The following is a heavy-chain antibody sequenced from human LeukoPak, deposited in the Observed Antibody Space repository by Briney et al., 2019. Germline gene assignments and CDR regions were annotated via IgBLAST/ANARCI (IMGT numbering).Heavy chain of an antibody. V-gene: IGHV5-51*01. D-gene: IGHD3-16*02. CDR1: GYTFTSYW. CDR2: IYPGDSDT. Sequence: ASVKVSCKASGYTFTSYWIGWVRQMPGKGLEWMGIIYPGDSDTKYSPSFQGQVTISADTSISTAYLQWSSLKASDTAIYYCARLPFSSYYDYVWGSYRFDNWFDSWGQGTLVTVSS. CDR3: ARLPFSSYYDYVWGSYRFDNWFDS. J-gene: IGHJ5*01.